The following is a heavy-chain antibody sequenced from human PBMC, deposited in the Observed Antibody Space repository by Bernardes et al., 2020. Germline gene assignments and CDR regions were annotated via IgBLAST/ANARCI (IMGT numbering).Heavy chain of an antibody. V-gene: IGHV3-30*04. CDR2: ISYDGSNK. J-gene: IGHJ4*02. CDR3: ASIAAAIFDY. CDR1: GFTFSSYA. Sequence: GGSLRLSCAASGFTFSSYAMHWARQAPGKGLEWVAVISYDGSNKYYADSVKGRFTISRDNSKNTLYLQMNSLRAEDTAVYYCASIAAAIFDYWGQGTLVTVSS. D-gene: IGHD6-13*01.